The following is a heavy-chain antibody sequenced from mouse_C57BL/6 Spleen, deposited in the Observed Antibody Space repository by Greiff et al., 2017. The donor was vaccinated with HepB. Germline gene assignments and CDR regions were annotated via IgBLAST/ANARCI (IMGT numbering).Heavy chain of an antibody. CDR2: IDPSDSYT. CDR1: GYTFTSYW. D-gene: IGHD1-1*01. J-gene: IGHJ3*01. V-gene: IGHV1-69*01. CDR3: ASFIFAY. Sequence: QVQLQQSGAELVMPGASVKLSCKASGYTFTSYWMHWVKQRPGQGLEWIGEIDPSDSYTNYNQKFKGKSTLTVDKSSSTAYMQLSSLTSEDSAVYYCASFIFAYWGQGTLVTVSA.